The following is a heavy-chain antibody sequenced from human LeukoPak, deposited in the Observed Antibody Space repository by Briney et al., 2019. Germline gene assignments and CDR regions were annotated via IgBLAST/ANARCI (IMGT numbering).Heavy chain of an antibody. J-gene: IGHJ6*03. Sequence: GGSLRLSCAASGFTFSSYSMNWVRQAPGKGLEWVSYISSSSSTIYYADSVKGRFTISRDNAKNSLYLQMNSLRAEDTAVYYCARAEYSSSSSRNYYYYYMDVWGKGTTVTVSS. D-gene: IGHD6-6*01. CDR3: ARAEYSSSSSRNYYYYYMDV. CDR2: ISSSSSTI. V-gene: IGHV3-48*04. CDR1: GFTFSSYS.